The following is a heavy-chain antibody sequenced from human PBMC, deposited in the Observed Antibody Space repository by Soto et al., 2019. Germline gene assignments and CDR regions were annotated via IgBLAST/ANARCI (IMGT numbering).Heavy chain of an antibody. D-gene: IGHD4-17*01. CDR1: GFSFSAYS. V-gene: IGHV3-48*02. J-gene: IGHJ4*02. Sequence: VQLVESGGGLVQPGGSLRLSCAASGFSFSAYSMNWVRQAPGKGLEWGSFISSSSVIYYADSVKGRFTISRDNVKTSLSLQMISLRDEDTAMYYCATDHYGSNSDALEYWGQGTPVTVSS. CDR2: ISSSSVI. CDR3: ATDHYGSNSDALEY.